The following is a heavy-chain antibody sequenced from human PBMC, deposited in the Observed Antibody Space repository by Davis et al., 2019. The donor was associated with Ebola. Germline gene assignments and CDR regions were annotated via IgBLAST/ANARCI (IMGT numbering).Heavy chain of an antibody. CDR2: SGSGGST. Sequence: GGSLRLSCAVSGFTFSNYAMTWVRQAPGKGLEWVSVSGSGGSTYYPDSMRGRFIVSRDNAKNSLYLQMNRLTDEDTAVYFCTRDEDGDHEFDYWGQGNQVTVSS. V-gene: IGHV3-23*01. CDR1: GFTFSNYA. CDR3: TRDEDGDHEFDY. D-gene: IGHD1-14*01. J-gene: IGHJ4*02.